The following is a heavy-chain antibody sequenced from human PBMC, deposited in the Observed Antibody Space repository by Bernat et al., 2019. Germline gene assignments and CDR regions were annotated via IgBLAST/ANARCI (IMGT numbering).Heavy chain of an antibody. CDR1: GGSFSGYY. CDR3: ARFFSSSWYGYFDY. Sequence: QVQLQQWGAGLLKPSETLSLTCAVYGGSFSGYYWSWIRQPPGKGLEWIGEINHSGSTNYNPSLKSRVTISVDTSKNQFSLKLSSVTAADTDVYYCARFFSSSWYGYFDYWAQGTLVTVSS. V-gene: IGHV4-34*01. J-gene: IGHJ4*02. CDR2: INHSGST. D-gene: IGHD6-13*01.